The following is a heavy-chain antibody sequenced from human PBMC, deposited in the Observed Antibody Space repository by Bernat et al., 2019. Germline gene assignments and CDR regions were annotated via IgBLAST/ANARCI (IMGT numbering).Heavy chain of an antibody. CDR1: RFIFSDCA. Sequence: EVQLLESGAALVQPRGSLKVSCAPSRFIFSDCAIHWVRQASGRGLEWVGVSRVRDDNYATAYAAAVRGRFTIFRDESKDTTYLQMNSLKTEDTAVYCCTRDGGYNNWFYS. CDR3: TRDGGYNNWFYS. CDR2: SRVRDDNYAT. D-gene: IGHD5-12*01. J-gene: IGHJ5*01. V-gene: IGHV3-73*02.